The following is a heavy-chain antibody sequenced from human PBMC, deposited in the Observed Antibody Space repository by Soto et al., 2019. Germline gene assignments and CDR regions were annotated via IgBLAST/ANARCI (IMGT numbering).Heavy chain of an antibody. D-gene: IGHD6-6*01. CDR1: GFTFSSYS. J-gene: IGHJ4*02. Sequence: GGSLRLSCAASGFTFSSYSMNWVRQAPGKGLEWVSYISSSSSTIYYADSVKGRFTISRDNAKNSLYLQMNSLRDEDTAVYYCASRAGTSSSGGGTDYWGQGTLVTVSS. V-gene: IGHV3-48*02. CDR3: ASRAGTSSSGGGTDY. CDR2: ISSSSSTI.